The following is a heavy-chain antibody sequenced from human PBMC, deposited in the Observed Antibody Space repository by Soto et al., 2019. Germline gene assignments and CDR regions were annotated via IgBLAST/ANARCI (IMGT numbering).Heavy chain of an antibody. V-gene: IGHV3-15*01. CDR1: GFTFSNAW. CDR2: IKSKTDGGTT. D-gene: IGHD4-17*01. CDR3: TTDPWGFYGDYFGDAFDI. Sequence: GGSLRLSCAASGFTFSNAWMSWVRQAPGKGLEWVGRIKSKTDGGTTDYAAPVKGRFTISRDDSKNTLYLQMNSLKTEDTAVYYCTTDPWGFYGDYFGDAFDIWGQGTMVTV. J-gene: IGHJ3*02.